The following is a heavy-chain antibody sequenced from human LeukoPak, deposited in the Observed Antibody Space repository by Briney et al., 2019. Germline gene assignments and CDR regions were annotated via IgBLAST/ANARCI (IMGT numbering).Heavy chain of an antibody. V-gene: IGHV4-59*01. D-gene: IGHD3-22*01. J-gene: IGHJ4*02. CDR2: IYYSGSP. CDR3: ARAPNYYDSSGYGY. CDR1: GGSISSYY. Sequence: SETLSLTCTVSGGSISSYYWSWIRQPPGKGLEWIGYIYYSGSPTYNPSLKSRVTISVDTSKNQFSLKLSSVTAADTAVYYCARAPNYYDSSGYGYWGQGTLVTVSS.